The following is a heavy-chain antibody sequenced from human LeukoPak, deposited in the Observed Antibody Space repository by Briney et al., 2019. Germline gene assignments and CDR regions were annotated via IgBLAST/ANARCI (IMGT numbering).Heavy chain of an antibody. D-gene: IGHD3-22*01. CDR1: GDSVTSGNYY. V-gene: IGHV4-31*03. CDR3: AGGNDDSKLHH. CDR2: IHHSGTI. J-gene: IGHJ1*01. Sequence: PSETLSLTCSVSGDSVTSGNYYWSWIRQHPEKGPECIGHIHHSGTIYYNPSLLSRATISVDASKNQFPLRLSSVTAADTALYYCAGGNDDSKLHHWGQGTLVTVSS.